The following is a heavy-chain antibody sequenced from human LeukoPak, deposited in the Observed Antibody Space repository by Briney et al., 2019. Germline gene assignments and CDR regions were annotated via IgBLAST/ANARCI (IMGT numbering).Heavy chain of an antibody. CDR1: GFTFTSSA. D-gene: IGHD3-22*01. Sequence: SVKVSCKASGFTFTSSAVQWVRQARGQRLEWIGWIVVGSGNTNYAQKFQERVTITRDKSTSTAYMELSSLRSEDTAVYYCAASPDYYDSSGYSYYFDYWGQGTLVTVSS. V-gene: IGHV1-58*01. CDR3: AASPDYYDSSGYSYYFDY. J-gene: IGHJ4*02. CDR2: IVVGSGNT.